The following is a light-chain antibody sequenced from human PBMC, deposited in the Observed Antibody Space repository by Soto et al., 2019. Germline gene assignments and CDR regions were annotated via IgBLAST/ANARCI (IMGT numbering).Light chain of an antibody. CDR3: QQYNNWLGT. CDR1: QSVSSN. V-gene: IGKV3-15*01. CDR2: DAS. Sequence: EIVMTQSPATLSVSPGERAILSCRASQSVSSNLAWYQQKPGQAPRLLIYDASSRAAGIPARFSGSGSGTEFTLTISSLQSEDFAVYYCQQYNNWLGTFGQGTKVEIK. J-gene: IGKJ1*01.